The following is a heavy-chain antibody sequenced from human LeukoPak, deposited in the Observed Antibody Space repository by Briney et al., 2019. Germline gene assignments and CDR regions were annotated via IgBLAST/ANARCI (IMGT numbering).Heavy chain of an antibody. Sequence: GGSLRPSCAASGFTFSSYAMRWVRQAPGKGLEWVSAISGSGGGTYYADSVKGRFTISRDNSKNTLYLQMNSLRAEDTAVYYCAKEIAIFGVVIDFDYWGQGTLVTVSS. CDR1: GFTFSSYA. CDR2: ISGSGGGT. V-gene: IGHV3-23*01. J-gene: IGHJ4*02. D-gene: IGHD3-3*01. CDR3: AKEIAIFGVVIDFDY.